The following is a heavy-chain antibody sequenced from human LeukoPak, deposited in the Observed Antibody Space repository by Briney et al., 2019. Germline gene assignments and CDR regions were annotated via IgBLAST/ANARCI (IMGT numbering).Heavy chain of an antibody. J-gene: IGHJ4*02. CDR2: ISSSSSYI. Sequence: PGGSLRLSCAASGFTFSSYSMNRVRQAPGKGLEWVSSISSSSSYIYYADSVKGRFTISRDNAKNSLYLQMNSLRAEDTAVYYCARENDYGDYVMDYWGQGTLVTVSS. CDR1: GFTFSSYS. V-gene: IGHV3-21*01. CDR3: ARENDYGDYVMDY. D-gene: IGHD4-17*01.